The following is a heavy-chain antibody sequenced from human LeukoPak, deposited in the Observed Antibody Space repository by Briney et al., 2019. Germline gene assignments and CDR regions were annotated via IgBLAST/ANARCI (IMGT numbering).Heavy chain of an antibody. CDR1: GFTIGTAW. J-gene: IGHJ6*04. CDR3: IAHFPYFYGFDV. Sequence: GVTLRLSCVSSGFTIGTAWMSWVRQAPGKGLEWLGHIKSEGEGATTDYAAPAKGRFAISRDDSKNMIYLQMSSLKIDDTAIYYCIAHFPYFYGFDVWGKGTTVTVSS. V-gene: IGHV3-15*01. CDR2: IKSEGEGATT. D-gene: IGHD3-3*02.